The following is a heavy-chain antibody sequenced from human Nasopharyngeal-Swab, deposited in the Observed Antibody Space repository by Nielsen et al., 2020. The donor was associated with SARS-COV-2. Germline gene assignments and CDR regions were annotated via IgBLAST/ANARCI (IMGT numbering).Heavy chain of an antibody. CDR2: ISGSGGAT. J-gene: IGHJ3*02. CDR3: AKDRADSYGPSDAFDI. D-gene: IGHD5-18*01. V-gene: IGHV3-23*01. CDR1: GFTFSNYA. Sequence: GEFLKISCAASGFTFSNYAMSWVRQAPGRGLEWVSVISGSGGATHSADSAKGRFAISRDNSKNTLYLQMNSLRAEDTAVYYCAKDRADSYGPSDAFDIWGQGTMVTVSS.